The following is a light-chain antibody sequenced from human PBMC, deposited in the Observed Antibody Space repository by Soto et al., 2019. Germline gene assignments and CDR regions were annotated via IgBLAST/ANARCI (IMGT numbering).Light chain of an antibody. Sequence: EIVLTQSPATLSLSPGERATLSCRASQSVRNYLAWYQQKPGQAPRLLIYDASNRATGIPGRFSGSGSGTGFTLTISSLEPEDFAVYYGQQRSNWPWTFGQGTKVEIK. J-gene: IGKJ1*01. CDR1: QSVRNY. V-gene: IGKV3-11*01. CDR2: DAS. CDR3: QQRSNWPWT.